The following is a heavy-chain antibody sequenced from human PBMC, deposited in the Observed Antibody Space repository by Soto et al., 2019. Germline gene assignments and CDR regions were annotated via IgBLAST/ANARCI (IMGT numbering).Heavy chain of an antibody. Sequence: TQCLTHGVSGGSISSGGYYWSWIRQSPGKGLEWIGYIFYSGYNYYNPSLKSRLSMSVDTSKNQFSLRLTSVTAADTAVYFCARLNPIVVVPTPMGWFDPWGQGTLVTVSS. CDR1: GGSISSGGYY. D-gene: IGHD2-2*01. CDR2: IFYSGYN. J-gene: IGHJ5*02. CDR3: ARLNPIVVVPTPMGWFDP. V-gene: IGHV4-31*11.